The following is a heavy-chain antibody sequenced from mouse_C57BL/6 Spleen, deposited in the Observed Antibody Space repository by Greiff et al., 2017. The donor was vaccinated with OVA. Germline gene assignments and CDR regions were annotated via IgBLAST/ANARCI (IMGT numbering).Heavy chain of an antibody. CDR2: ISDGGSYT. D-gene: IGHD4-1*01. CDR1: GFTFSSYA. CDR3: AREWDSYYFDY. J-gene: IGHJ2*01. Sequence: EVNVVESGGGLVKPGGSLKLSCAASGFTFSSYAMSWVRQTPEKRLEWVATISDGGSYTYYPDNVQGRFTISRDNAKNNLYLQMSHLKSEDTAMYYCAREWDSYYFDYWGQGTTLTVSS. V-gene: IGHV5-4*01.